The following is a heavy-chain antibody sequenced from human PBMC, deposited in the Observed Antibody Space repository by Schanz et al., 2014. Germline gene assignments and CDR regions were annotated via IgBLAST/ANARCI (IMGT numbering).Heavy chain of an antibody. V-gene: IGHV3-11*01. CDR1: GFIFSDHY. CDR3: ATSYSSSSYFYVMDV. D-gene: IGHD6-6*01. J-gene: IGHJ6*02. Sequence: QVQLVESGGGLGKPGGSLRLSCVVSGFIFSDHYMSWIRQAPGKGLEWISYISSGSSTIHYADSVKGRFTISRDNAKNSLFLQMNSLRAEDTAIYYCATSYSSSSYFYVMDVWGQGTTVTVSS. CDR2: ISSGSSTI.